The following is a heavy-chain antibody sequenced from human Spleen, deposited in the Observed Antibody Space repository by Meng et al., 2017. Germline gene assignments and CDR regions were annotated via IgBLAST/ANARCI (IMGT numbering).Heavy chain of an antibody. Sequence: AQLVQAGAGVKKPGASVKVSCKASGYTFPDYWLHWVRRAPGQGLEWMGRINPKSGDTHYAQRFQGRVTMTGDTSISTAYMELSGLRSDDTAMYYCARDEDISAAGKLFGDYWGQGTLVTVSS. CDR2: INPKSGDT. CDR3: ARDEDISAAGKLFGDY. CDR1: GYTFPDYW. V-gene: IGHV1-2*06. D-gene: IGHD6-13*01. J-gene: IGHJ4*02.